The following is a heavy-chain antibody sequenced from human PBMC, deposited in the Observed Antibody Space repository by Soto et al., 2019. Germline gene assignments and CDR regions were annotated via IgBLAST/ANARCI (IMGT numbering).Heavy chain of an antibody. CDR2: INHSGST. J-gene: IGHJ3*02. CDR3: ARAPSRVTVAFDI. D-gene: IGHD2-21*02. Sequence: PSETLSLTCAVYGGSFSGYYWSWIRQPPGKGLEWIGEINHSGSTNYNPSLKSRVTISVDTSKNQFSLKLRSVTAADTAVYYCARAPSRVTVAFDIWGQGTMVTVSS. V-gene: IGHV4-34*01. CDR1: GGSFSGYY.